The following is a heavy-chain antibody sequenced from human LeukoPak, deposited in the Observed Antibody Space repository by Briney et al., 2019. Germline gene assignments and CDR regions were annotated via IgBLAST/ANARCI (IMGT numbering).Heavy chain of an antibody. Sequence: ASVKVSFKASGYTFTSYYMHWVRQARGQGLEWMGIINPSGGSTSYAQKFQGRVTMTRDMSTSTVYMELSSLRSEDTAVYYCARDGMPGSGYDILYYYYYMDVWAKGPRSPST. J-gene: IGHJ6*03. V-gene: IGHV1-46*01. CDR2: INPSGGST. D-gene: IGHD5-12*01. CDR1: GYTFTSYY. CDR3: ARDGMPGSGYDILYYYYYMDV.